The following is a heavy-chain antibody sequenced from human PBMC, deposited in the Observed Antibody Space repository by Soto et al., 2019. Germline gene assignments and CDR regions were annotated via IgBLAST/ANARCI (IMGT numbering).Heavy chain of an antibody. J-gene: IGHJ5*02. CDR3: ARDQGRTVTRGDWFDP. CDR1: GFMFSTYA. Sequence: QVQLVESGGGVVQPGRSLRLSCAASGFMFSTYAMHWVRQAPGKGLEWVAVISYDGSDIYYGDSGKGRFTISRDNSRNTLYLEMNSLQPEDTAVFYCARDQGRTVTRGDWFDPWVQGTLVTVSS. D-gene: IGHD6-19*01. V-gene: IGHV3-30-3*01. CDR2: ISYDGSDI.